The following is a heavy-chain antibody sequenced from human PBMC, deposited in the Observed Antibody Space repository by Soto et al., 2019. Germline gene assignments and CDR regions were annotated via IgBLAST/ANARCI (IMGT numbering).Heavy chain of an antibody. CDR3: ANHGYNFVGIDY. CDR1: GFTFSSYA. Sequence: PGGSLRLSCAASGFTFSSYAMSWVRQAPGKGLEWVSAISGSGGSTYYADSVKGRFTISRDNSKNTLYLQMNSLRAEDTAVYYCANHGYNFVGIDYWGQGTLVTVSS. CDR2: ISGSGGST. J-gene: IGHJ4*02. V-gene: IGHV3-23*01. D-gene: IGHD5-12*01.